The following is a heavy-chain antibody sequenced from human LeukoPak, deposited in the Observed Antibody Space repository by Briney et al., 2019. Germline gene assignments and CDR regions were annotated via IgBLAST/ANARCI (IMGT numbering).Heavy chain of an antibody. Sequence: SETLSLTCAVYGESFSGYYWSWIRQAPGKGPEWIGEINDSGSSNSNPSLKSRVTISVDTSKNQFSLKLTSVTAADTAVYYCARPKGYYGSGRQYFQHWGQGTLVTVSS. CDR1: GESFSGYY. J-gene: IGHJ1*01. CDR3: ARPKGYYGSGRQYFQH. V-gene: IGHV4-34*01. D-gene: IGHD3-10*01. CDR2: INDSGSS.